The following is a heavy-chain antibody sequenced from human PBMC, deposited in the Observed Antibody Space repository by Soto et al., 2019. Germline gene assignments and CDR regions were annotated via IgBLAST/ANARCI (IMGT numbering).Heavy chain of an antibody. CDR3: AGVPNNYYYDRSPFLP. Sequence: QVQLVQSGAEVKKPGSSVKVSCKASGGTFSSYAISWVRQAPGQGLEWMGGIIPIYGTATYAQKFQGRFTITADESTRTAYMELSSLRSEDTAVYYCAGVPNNYYYDRSPFLPWGQGTLVTVSS. V-gene: IGHV1-69*12. D-gene: IGHD3-22*01. CDR1: GGTFSSYA. J-gene: IGHJ5*02. CDR2: IIPIYGTA.